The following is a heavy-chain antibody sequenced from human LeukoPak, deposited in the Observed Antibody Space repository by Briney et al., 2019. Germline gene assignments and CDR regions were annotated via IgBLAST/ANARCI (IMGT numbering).Heavy chain of an antibody. D-gene: IGHD3-22*01. V-gene: IGHV4-61*02. J-gene: IGHJ3*02. CDR1: GDSISSGDYY. CDR3: ARGPYSYDSSGASDI. CDR2: ISSSGST. Sequence: PSETLSLTCTVSGDSISSGDYYWSWIRQPAGKGLEWIGRISSSGSTNYSPSLKSRVTISVDTSKNQFSLKLSSVTAADTAVYFCARGPYSYDSSGASDIWGQGTMVTVSS.